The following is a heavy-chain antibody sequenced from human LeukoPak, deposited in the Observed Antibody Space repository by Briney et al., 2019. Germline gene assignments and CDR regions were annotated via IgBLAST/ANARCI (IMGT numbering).Heavy chain of an antibody. Sequence: SETLSLTCAVYGGSFSGYYWSWIRQPPGKGLEWIGEVNHSGSTNYNPSLKSRVTISVDTSKNQFSLKLSSVTAADTAVYYCASRKLGNDYWGQGTLVTVSS. D-gene: IGHD7-27*01. J-gene: IGHJ4*02. V-gene: IGHV4-34*01. CDR1: GGSFSGYY. CDR2: VNHSGST. CDR3: ASRKLGNDY.